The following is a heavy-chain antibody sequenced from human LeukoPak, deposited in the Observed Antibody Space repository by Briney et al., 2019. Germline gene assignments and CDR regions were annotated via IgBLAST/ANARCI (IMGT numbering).Heavy chain of an antibody. Sequence: GGSLRLSCAASGFTFSNYWMHWVRQAPGEALMWVSRIKSDGSSTTYADSVKGRFTISRDNSKNTLYLQMNSLRAEDTAVYYCAKDGGYCSGGSCYYYFDYWGQGTLVTVSS. J-gene: IGHJ4*02. D-gene: IGHD2-15*01. V-gene: IGHV3-74*01. CDR3: AKDGGYCSGGSCYYYFDY. CDR2: IKSDGSST. CDR1: GFTFSNYW.